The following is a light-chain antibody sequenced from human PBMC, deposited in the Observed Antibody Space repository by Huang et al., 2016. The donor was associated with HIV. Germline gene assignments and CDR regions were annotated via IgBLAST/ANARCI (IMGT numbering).Light chain of an antibody. J-gene: IGKJ5*01. Sequence: EIVLTQSPATLSLSPGQRPTLSCRASQSVGSPLVWYQQKPGQAPRLLIYDTSNLATGVPARFSCSGSGTDFTLTINRLEPEDFAVYYCQQRSNWPPITFGQGTRLEMK. V-gene: IGKV3-11*01. CDR3: QQRSNWPPIT. CDR1: QSVGSP. CDR2: DTS.